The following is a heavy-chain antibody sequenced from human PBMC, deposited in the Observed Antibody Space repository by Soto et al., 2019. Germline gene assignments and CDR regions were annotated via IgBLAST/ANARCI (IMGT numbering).Heavy chain of an antibody. D-gene: IGHD3-3*01. Sequence: QVQLVQSGAEVKKPWSSVKVSCKASGGTFSNYAISWVRQAPGQGLEWMGGIIPIFGTTNYAQKFQGRETITADESTSPAYMELSSLRSEDTAVYYCARDAIFGVVIRGIDYYYGMDVWGQGTTVTVSS. CDR3: ARDAIFGVVIRGIDYYYGMDV. CDR2: IIPIFGTT. CDR1: GGTFSNYA. V-gene: IGHV1-69*01. J-gene: IGHJ6*02.